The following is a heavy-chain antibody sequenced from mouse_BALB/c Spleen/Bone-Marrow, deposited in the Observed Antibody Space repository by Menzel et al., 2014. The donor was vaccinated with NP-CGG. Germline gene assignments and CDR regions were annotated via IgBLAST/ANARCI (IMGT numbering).Heavy chain of an antibody. CDR1: GYTFTSYW. CDR2: INPSNGRT. CDR3: ARWGFDY. J-gene: IGHJ2*01. Sequence: VQLVESGAELVKPGASVKLSCKASGYTFTSYWMHWVKQRPGQGLERIGGINPSNGRTNYNEKFKSKATLTVDKSSSTAYMQLSSLTSEDSAVYYCARWGFDYWGQGTTLTVSS. V-gene: IGHV1S81*02.